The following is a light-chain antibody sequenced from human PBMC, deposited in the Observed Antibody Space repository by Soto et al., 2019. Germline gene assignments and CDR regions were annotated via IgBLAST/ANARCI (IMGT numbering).Light chain of an antibody. CDR1: QNVTTS. CDR2: AAS. CDR3: QQNYSATWT. J-gene: IGKJ1*01. Sequence: DVQLTQSPSTLSASVGDSVTITCRASQNVTTSLAWYQQKPGKAPKLLIYAASTLQSGVPSRFSGSGSATDFTLTISSLQPEDFATYSCQQNYSATWTFGQGTKVDIK. V-gene: IGKV1-39*01.